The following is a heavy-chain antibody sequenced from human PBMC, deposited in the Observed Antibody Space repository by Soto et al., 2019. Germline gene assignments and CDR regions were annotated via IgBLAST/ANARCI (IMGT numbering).Heavy chain of an antibody. D-gene: IGHD3-3*01. V-gene: IGHV4-59*01. Sequence: SETLSLTCTVSGGSISSYYWSWIRQPPGKGLEWIGYIYYSGSTNYNPSLKSRVTISVDTSKNRFSLKLSSVTAADTAVYYCARGITIFEVATPYYYYGMDVWGQGTTVTVSS. CDR1: GGSISSYY. CDR2: IYYSGST. J-gene: IGHJ6*02. CDR3: ARGITIFEVATPYYYYGMDV.